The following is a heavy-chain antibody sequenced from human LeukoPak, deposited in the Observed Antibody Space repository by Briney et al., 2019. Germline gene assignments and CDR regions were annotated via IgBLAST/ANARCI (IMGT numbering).Heavy chain of an antibody. CDR2: ISSSGTRT. V-gene: IGHV3-23*01. Sequence: PGGSLRLSCAASGFTFGRYSFIWVRQAPGKGLEWVSGISSSGTRTYYADSVKGRFSISKDTSKNTVYLQMDSLRAEDTAVYYCARSMGFYWYFNLWGRGTLVTVSS. D-gene: IGHD2-8*01. J-gene: IGHJ2*01. CDR3: ARSMGFYWYFNL. CDR1: GFTFGRYS.